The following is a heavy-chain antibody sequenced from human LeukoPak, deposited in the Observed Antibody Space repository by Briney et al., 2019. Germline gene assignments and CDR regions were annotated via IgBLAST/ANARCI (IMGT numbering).Heavy chain of an antibody. CDR2: ISGSGGTT. CDR1: GFTFSTYA. CDR3: AKSIGVVVVVAADY. Sequence: GGSLRLSCAASGFTFSTYAMTWVRQAPGKGLEWVSVISGSGGTTYYADSVKARFTLSRDNSKNTLYLQMNSLRAEDTAVYYCAKSIGVVVVVAADYWGQGTLVTVSS. V-gene: IGHV3-23*01. J-gene: IGHJ4*02. D-gene: IGHD2-15*01.